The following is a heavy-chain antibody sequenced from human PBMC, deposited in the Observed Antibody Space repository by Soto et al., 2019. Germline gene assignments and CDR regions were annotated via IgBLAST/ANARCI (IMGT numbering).Heavy chain of an antibody. Sequence: QVQLVQSGADVKKPGSSVKVSCKTFGGTFSTFTLSWVRQAPGQGLLWMGSIIPFLNFSNIEAPFLGRLNIAADEATSTAYLELGSLTREDMAIEFCATLGAQNEHRGHGARITVSS. D-gene: IGHD3-16*01. CDR3: ATLGAQNEH. CDR1: GGTFSTFT. J-gene: IGHJ1*01. CDR2: IIPFLNFS. V-gene: IGHV1-69*09.